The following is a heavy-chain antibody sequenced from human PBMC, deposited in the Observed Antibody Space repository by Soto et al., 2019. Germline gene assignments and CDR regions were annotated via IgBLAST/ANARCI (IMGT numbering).Heavy chain of an antibody. J-gene: IGHJ4*02. Sequence: QVQLVQSGAEVKKPXSSVKVSCKASGGTFSSYAISWVRXAPGXGLXXMGGIIPIFGTANYAQKFQGRVTITADESTSTAYMELSSLRSEDTAVYXCASWKMATIFGPLGYWGQGTLVTVSS. CDR1: GGTFSSYA. CDR2: IIPIFGTA. CDR3: ASWKMATIFGPLGY. D-gene: IGHD5-12*01. V-gene: IGHV1-69*01.